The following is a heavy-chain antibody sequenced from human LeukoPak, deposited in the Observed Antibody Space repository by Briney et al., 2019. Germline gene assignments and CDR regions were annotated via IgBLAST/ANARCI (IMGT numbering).Heavy chain of an antibody. CDR2: ISGSGDSR. D-gene: IGHD4-17*01. CDR1: GFTFSSCA. V-gene: IGHV3-23*01. Sequence: GGSLRLPCAASGFTFSSCAMSWVRQAPGKGLEWVSLISGSGDSRYYADSVKGRFTISRDNAKNTLWPQMNSLRAEDTAVYYCAKGVTTVRIYYHGMDVWGQGTTVTVSS. CDR3: AKGVTTVRIYYHGMDV. J-gene: IGHJ6*02.